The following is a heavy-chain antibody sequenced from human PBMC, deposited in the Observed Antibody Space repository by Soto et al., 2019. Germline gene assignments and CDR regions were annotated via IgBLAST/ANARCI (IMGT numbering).Heavy chain of an antibody. CDR1: GFSLSNYF. Sequence: PGGSLRLSCVGSGFSLSNYFMSWVRQAPGKGLEWVANIKEDGSEKYYVESVKGRFTISRDNAKNSLYLQVNSLRDEDTAVYYCARPRFRGMDVWGQGTTVIVSS. D-gene: IGHD3-10*01. J-gene: IGHJ6*02. CDR3: ARPRFRGMDV. V-gene: IGHV3-7*03. CDR2: IKEDGSEK.